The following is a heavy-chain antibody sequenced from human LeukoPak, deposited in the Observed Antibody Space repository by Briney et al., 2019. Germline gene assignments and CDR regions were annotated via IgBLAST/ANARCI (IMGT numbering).Heavy chain of an antibody. D-gene: IGHD2-21*01. CDR1: GFTFSSYS. Sequence: GGSQRLSCAASGFTFSSYSMNWVRQAPGKGLEWVSSISSSSSYIYYADSVKGRFTISRDNAKNSLYLQMNSLRAEDTAVYYCARGLLGDAFDIWGQGTMVTVSS. J-gene: IGHJ3*02. CDR3: ARGLLGDAFDI. CDR2: ISSSSSYI. V-gene: IGHV3-21*01.